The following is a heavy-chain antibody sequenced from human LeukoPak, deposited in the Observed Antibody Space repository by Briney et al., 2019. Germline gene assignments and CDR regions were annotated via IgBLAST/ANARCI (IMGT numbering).Heavy chain of an antibody. CDR2: IHPTTGNP. D-gene: IGHD3-16*02. Sequence: ASVKVSCKASGYSFTNYAMNWVRQAPGQGLEFMGWIHPTTGNPAYAQGFSGRFVFSLDTSVTTTYLQINDLKAEDTAVYFCARALDSLGGLSLPDYWGQGTLVTVSS. V-gene: IGHV7-4-1*02. J-gene: IGHJ4*02. CDR3: ARALDSLGGLSLPDY. CDR1: GYSFTNYA.